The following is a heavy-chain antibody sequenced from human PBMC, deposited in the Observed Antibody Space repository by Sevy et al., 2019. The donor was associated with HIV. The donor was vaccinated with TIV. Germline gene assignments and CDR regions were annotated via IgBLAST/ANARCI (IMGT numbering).Heavy chain of an antibody. CDR1: GFTFRSYW. J-gene: IGHJ4*02. D-gene: IGHD3-16*02. Sequence: GGSLRLSCAASGFTFRSYWMYWVRQAPGKGLVWVSRIDGDGNTATYADSVKGRFTISRDNTKNTLYLQMNSLRLEDTAVYYRASGKPGYSYHYYWGQGTLVTVSS. CDR3: ASGKPGYSYHYY. V-gene: IGHV3-74*01. CDR2: IDGDGNTA.